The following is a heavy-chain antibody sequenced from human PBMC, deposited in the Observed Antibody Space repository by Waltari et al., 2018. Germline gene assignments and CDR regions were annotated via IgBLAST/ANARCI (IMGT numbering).Heavy chain of an antibody. J-gene: IGHJ6*02. D-gene: IGHD2-2*01. CDR2: INHSGST. CDR3: ARGTNRIDIVVVPAATCGMDV. V-gene: IGHV4-34*01. Sequence: WIGEINHSGSTNYNPSLKSRVTISVDTSKNQFSLKLSSVTAADTAVYYCARGTNRIDIVVVPAATCGMDVWGQGTTVTVSS.